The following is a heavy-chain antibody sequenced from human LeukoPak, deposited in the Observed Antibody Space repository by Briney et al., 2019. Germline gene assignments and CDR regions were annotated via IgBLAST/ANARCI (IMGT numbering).Heavy chain of an antibody. V-gene: IGHV4-38-2*02. CDR2: IYQSGTT. CDR3: ARLAWGSLDY. Sequence: SETLSLTCSVSGYSISSGYYWGWLRQPPGKGLEWIGSIYQSGTTSYNPSLKSRVTISVDTSKNQFSLKLSSVTAADTAVYSCARLAWGSLDYWGQGTLVTVSS. J-gene: IGHJ4*02. CDR1: GYSISSGYY. D-gene: IGHD7-27*01.